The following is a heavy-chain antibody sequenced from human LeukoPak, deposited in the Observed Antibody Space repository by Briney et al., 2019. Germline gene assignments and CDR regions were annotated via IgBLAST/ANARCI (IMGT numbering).Heavy chain of an antibody. CDR1: GFTFSSYS. Sequence: GGSLRLSCAASGFTFSSYSMNWVRQAPGKGLEWVSSISSSSSYIYYADSVKGRFTISGDNAKNSLYLQMNSLRAEDTAVYYCARPYYDFWSGYYAGGSHYYYYMDVWGKGTTVTVSS. CDR3: ARPYYDFWSGYYAGGSHYYYYMDV. CDR2: ISSSSSYI. V-gene: IGHV3-21*01. D-gene: IGHD3-3*01. J-gene: IGHJ6*03.